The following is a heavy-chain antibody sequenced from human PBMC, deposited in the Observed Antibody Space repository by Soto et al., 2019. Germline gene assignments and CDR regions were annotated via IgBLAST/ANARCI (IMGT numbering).Heavy chain of an antibody. CDR1: GFTFSSYE. CDR2: ISSSGSTI. D-gene: IGHD2-21*02. CDR3: ASTVVTLRRVKQPHGIDY. J-gene: IGHJ4*02. V-gene: IGHV3-48*03. Sequence: EVQLVESGGGLVQPGGSLRLSCAASGFTFSSYEMNWVRQAPGKGLEWVSYISSSGSTIYYADSVKGRFTISRDNAKNSLYLQMNSLRAEDTAVYYCASTVVTLRRVKQPHGIDYWGQGTLVTVSS.